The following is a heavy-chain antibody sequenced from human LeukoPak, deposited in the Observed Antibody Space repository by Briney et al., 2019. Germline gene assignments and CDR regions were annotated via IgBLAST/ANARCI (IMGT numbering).Heavy chain of an antibody. J-gene: IGHJ3*02. D-gene: IGHD2-15*01. CDR3: AGGGAYCSGGSCYSGAFDI. CDR1: GGSIISSSYY. V-gene: IGHV4-39*01. Sequence: SETLSLTCTVSGGSIISSSYYWGWIRQPPGKGLEWIGSIYYSGSTYYNPSLKIRVTIYLDTCKNQFPLKLSSVTAADTPVYYCAGGGAYCSGGSCYSGAFDIWGQGTMVTVSS. CDR2: IYYSGST.